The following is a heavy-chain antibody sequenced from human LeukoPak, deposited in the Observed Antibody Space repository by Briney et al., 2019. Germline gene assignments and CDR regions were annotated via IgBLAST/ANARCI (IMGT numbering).Heavy chain of an antibody. CDR1: GFTFSSYA. J-gene: IGHJ3*02. D-gene: IGHD3-22*01. CDR3: AKEAGITMILI. Sequence: GGSLRLSCAASGFTFSSYAMSWVRQAPGKGLEWVSAISGSGGSTYYADSVKGRFTISSDNSKNTLYLQMISLRADATAVYYCAKEAGITMILIWGQGTMVTVSS. CDR2: ISGSGGST. V-gene: IGHV3-23*01.